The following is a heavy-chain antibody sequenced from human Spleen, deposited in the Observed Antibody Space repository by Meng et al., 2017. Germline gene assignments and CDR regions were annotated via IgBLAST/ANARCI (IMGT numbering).Heavy chain of an antibody. CDR1: GYTFTNYD. D-gene: IGHD4-17*01. V-gene: IGHV1-8*02. CDR2: MNPNSANT. Sequence: ASVKVSCKASGYTFTNYDINWVRQAAGQGLEWMGWMNPNSANTGYAQKFQGRVTMTRNPSINTAYMELSSLTSEDTAVYYCARFDRPYNHGDHVYWGQGTLVTVSS. J-gene: IGHJ4*02. CDR3: ARFDRPYNHGDHVY.